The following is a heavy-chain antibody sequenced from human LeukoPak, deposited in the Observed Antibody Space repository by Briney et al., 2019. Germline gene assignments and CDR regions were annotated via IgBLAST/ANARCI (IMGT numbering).Heavy chain of an antibody. CDR1: GYTFTTYY. J-gene: IGHJ5*02. D-gene: IGHD1-26*01. CDR2: INPSGGTT. V-gene: IGHV1-46*01. Sequence: ASVKVSCKASGYTFTTYYIHWVRQAPGQGLEWMGIINPSGGTTSYAQKFQGRLTMTRDMSTSTVYMELSSLRSEDTAVYYCARGGVGATTYVWFDPWGQGTLVTVSS. CDR3: ARGGVGATTYVWFDP.